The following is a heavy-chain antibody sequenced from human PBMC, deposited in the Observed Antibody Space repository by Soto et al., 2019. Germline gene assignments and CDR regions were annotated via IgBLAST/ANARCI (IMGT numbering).Heavy chain of an antibody. CDR3: ARHRARNWFDP. CDR2: IYYSGST. Sequence: SETLSLTCIVSGGSISNSSYYWGWIRQPPGKGLEWIGSIYYSGSTYYNPSLKSRVTISVDTSKNQFSLKLSSVTAADTAVFHCARHRARNWFDPWGQGTLVTVSS. D-gene: IGHD6-6*01. J-gene: IGHJ5*02. CDR1: GGSISNSSYY. V-gene: IGHV4-39*01.